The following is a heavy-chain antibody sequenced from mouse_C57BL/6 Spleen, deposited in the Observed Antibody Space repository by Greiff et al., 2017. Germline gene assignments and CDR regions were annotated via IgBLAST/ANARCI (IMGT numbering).Heavy chain of an antibody. CDR3: ALQRDAMDY. J-gene: IGHJ4*01. CDR1: GYTFTSYT. D-gene: IGHD3-1*01. Sequence: QVQLKQSGAELARPGASVKMSCKASGYTFTSYTMHWVKQRPGQGLEWIGYINPSSGYTKYNQKFKDKATLTADKSSSTAYMQLSSLTSEDSAVYYCALQRDAMDYWGQGTSVTVSS. CDR2: INPSSGYT. V-gene: IGHV1-4*01.